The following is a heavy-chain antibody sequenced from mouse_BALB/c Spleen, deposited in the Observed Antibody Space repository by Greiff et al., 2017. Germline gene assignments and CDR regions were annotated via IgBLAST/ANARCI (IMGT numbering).Heavy chain of an antibody. Sequence: EVQLVESGGGLVQPGGSRKLSCAASGFTFSSFGMHWVRQAPEKGLEWVAYISSGSSTIYYADTVKGRFTISRDNPKNTLFLQMTSLRSEDTAMYYCAREVGYGLYYAMDYWGQGTSVTVSS. CDR3: AREVGYGLYYAMDY. J-gene: IGHJ4*01. V-gene: IGHV5-17*02. D-gene: IGHD1-2*01. CDR2: ISSGSSTI. CDR1: GFTFSSFG.